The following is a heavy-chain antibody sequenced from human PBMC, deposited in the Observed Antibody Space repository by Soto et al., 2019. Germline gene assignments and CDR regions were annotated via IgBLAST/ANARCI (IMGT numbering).Heavy chain of an antibody. V-gene: IGHV2-5*02. CDR1: GFSLSTSGVG. CDR3: AHRQGGFNWNDGDFDY. J-gene: IGHJ4*02. D-gene: IGHD1-1*01. Sequence: QITLKESGPTLVKPTQTLTLTCTFSGFSLSTSGVGVGWIRHPPGKALEYLALIYWDNDKRYNPSLKSSLTITKVPDKIRVVLTMTDMNPVDTAIYYCAHRQGGFNWNDGDFDYWGGGTLVTVSS. CDR2: IYWDNDK.